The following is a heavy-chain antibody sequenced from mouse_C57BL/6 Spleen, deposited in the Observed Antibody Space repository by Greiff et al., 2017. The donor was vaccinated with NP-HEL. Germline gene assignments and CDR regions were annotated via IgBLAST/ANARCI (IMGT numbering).Heavy chain of an antibody. V-gene: IGHV1-82*01. D-gene: IGHD4-1*02. CDR3: ARVPPTGTDY. Sequence: QVQLQQSGPELVKPGASVKISCKASGYGFSSSWMNWVKQRPGKGLEWIGRIYPGDGDTNYNGKFKGKATLTADKSSSTAYMQLSSLTSEDSAVYFCARVPPTGTDYWGQGTTLTVSS. CDR1: GYGFSSSW. CDR2: IYPGDGDT. J-gene: IGHJ2*01.